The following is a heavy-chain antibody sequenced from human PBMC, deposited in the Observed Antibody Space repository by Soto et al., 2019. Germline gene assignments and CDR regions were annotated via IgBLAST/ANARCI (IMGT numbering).Heavy chain of an antibody. J-gene: IGHJ4*02. CDR3: ARLSDDYGGNSEPFDY. D-gene: IGHD4-17*01. V-gene: IGHV3-11*06. CDR2: ISSSSSYT. Sequence: PGGSLRLSCAASRFTFSDYYMSWIRQAPGKGLEWVSYISSSSSYTNYADSVKGRFTISRDNAKNSLYLQMNSLRAEDTAVYYCARLSDDYGGNSEPFDYWGQGTLVTVSS. CDR1: RFTFSDYY.